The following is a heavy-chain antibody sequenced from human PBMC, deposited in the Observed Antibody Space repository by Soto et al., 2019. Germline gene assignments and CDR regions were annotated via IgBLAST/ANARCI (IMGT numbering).Heavy chain of an antibody. CDR2: IIPIFGTA. Sequence: SVKVSCKASGGTFSSYAISWVRQAPGQGLEWMGGIIPIFGTANYAQKFQGRVTITADESTSTAYMELSSLRSEDTAVYYCARSRRYRRECYNQGAVGIWGQGKMVAASS. J-gene: IGHJ3*02. CDR3: ARSRRYRRECYNQGAVGI. CDR1: GGTFSSYA. V-gene: IGHV1-69*13. D-gene: IGHD2-15*01.